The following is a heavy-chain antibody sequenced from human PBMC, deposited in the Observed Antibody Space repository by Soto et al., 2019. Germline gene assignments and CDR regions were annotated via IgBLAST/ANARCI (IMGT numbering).Heavy chain of an antibody. Sequence: EVQLVQSGAEVKKPGESLKISCKGSGYSFTNYCIGWVRQMPGKGLEWVGIIYPGDSDTRYGPSFQGQVTISADKSISTAYLQWTSLKASDTAMYYCARQGSSASISWFDPWGQVTLVTVSS. CDR3: ARQGSSASISWFDP. CDR2: IYPGDSDT. D-gene: IGHD6-6*01. V-gene: IGHV5-51*01. J-gene: IGHJ5*02. CDR1: GYSFTNYC.